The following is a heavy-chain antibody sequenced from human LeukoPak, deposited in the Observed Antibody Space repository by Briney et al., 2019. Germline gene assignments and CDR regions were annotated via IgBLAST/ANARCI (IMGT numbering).Heavy chain of an antibody. Sequence: PGGSLRLSCAASGFTFSTYAMSWVRQAPGKGLEWVANIKQDGTAKYYVDSVKGRFTISRDNAKNSLYLQMNSLRAEDTAVYYCARGWFDCWGQGTLVTVSS. CDR2: IKQDGTAK. CDR3: ARGWFDC. J-gene: IGHJ4*02. D-gene: IGHD5-24*01. CDR1: GFTFSTYA. V-gene: IGHV3-7*04.